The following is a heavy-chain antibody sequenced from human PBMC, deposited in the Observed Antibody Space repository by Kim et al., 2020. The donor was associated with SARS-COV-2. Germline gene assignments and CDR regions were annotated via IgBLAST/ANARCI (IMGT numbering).Heavy chain of an antibody. CDR3: ARLGSSSWYGSYYYYGMDV. V-gene: IGHV5-51*01. J-gene: IGHJ6*02. CDR2: IYPGDSDT. CDR1: GYSFTSYW. Sequence: GESLKISCKGSGYSFTSYWIGWVRQMPGKGLEWMGIIYPGDSDTRYSPSFQGQVTISADKSISTAYLQWSSLKASDTAMYYCARLGSSSWYGSYYYYGMDVWGQGTTVTVSS. D-gene: IGHD6-13*01.